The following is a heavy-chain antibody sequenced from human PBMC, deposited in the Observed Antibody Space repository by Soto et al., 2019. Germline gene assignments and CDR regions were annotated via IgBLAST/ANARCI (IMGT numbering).Heavy chain of an antibody. J-gene: IGHJ5*02. V-gene: IGHV1-3*01. CDR1: GYTFTGYY. CDR3: ARVLPSARQLVWWFDP. D-gene: IGHD6-13*01. CDR2: INAGNGNT. Sequence: ASVKVSCKASGYTFTGYYMHWVRRAPGQRLEWMGWINAGNGNTKYSQKFQGRVTITRDTSASTAYMELSSLRSEDTAVYYCARVLPSARQLVWWFDPWGQGTLVTVSS.